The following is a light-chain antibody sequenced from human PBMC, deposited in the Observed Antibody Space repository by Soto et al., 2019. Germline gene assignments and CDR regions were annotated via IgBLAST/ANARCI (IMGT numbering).Light chain of an antibody. CDR3: QPYNSYPWT. Sequence: DIQMTQSPSTLSASVGDRVTITCRASQSISSWLAWYQQKPGKAPKLLIYKASGLESGVPSRFSGSGSGTEFTLTISGLQPDDFATDYCQPYNSYPWTCGQGTKVEIK. CDR2: KAS. J-gene: IGKJ1*01. V-gene: IGKV1-5*03. CDR1: QSISSW.